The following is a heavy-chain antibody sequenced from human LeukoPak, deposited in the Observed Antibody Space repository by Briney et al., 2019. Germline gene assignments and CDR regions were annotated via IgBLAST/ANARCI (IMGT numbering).Heavy chain of an antibody. Sequence: SVKVSCKASGGTFSSYAISWVRQAPGQGLEWMGGIIPIFGTANYAQKFQGRVTITTDESTSTAYMELSSLRAEDTAVYYCARGATYYDILTGFGWFDPWGQGTLVTVSS. J-gene: IGHJ5*02. D-gene: IGHD3-9*01. CDR1: GGTFSSYA. V-gene: IGHV1-69*05. CDR3: ARGATYYDILTGFGWFDP. CDR2: IIPIFGTA.